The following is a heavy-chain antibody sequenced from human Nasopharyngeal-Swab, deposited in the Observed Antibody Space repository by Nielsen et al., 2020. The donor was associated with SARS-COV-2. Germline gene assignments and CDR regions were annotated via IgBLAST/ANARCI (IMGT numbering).Heavy chain of an antibody. D-gene: IGHD6-6*01. CDR1: GFTFSSYS. CDR3: ARDEKSSEYYFDY. Sequence: GESLKISCAASGFTFSSYSMNWVRQAPGKGLEWVSSISSSSSYIYYADSVKGRFTISRDNAKNSLYLQRNSLRAEDTAVYYCARDEKSSEYYFDYWGQGTLVTVSS. J-gene: IGHJ4*02. CDR2: ISSSSSYI. V-gene: IGHV3-21*01.